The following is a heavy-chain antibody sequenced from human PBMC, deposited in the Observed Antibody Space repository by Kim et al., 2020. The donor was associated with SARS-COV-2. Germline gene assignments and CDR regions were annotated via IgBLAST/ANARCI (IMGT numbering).Heavy chain of an antibody. J-gene: IGHJ6*02. CDR3: ARDKREDYGDYGVYYYYGMDV. CDR1: GGSISSSSYY. Sequence: SETLSLTCTVSGGSISSSSYYWGWIRQPPGKGLEWIGSSYYSVSTYYNPSLKSRVTISVDTSKNQFSLKLSSVTAADTSAYYCARDKREDYGDYGVYYYYGMDVWGQGTTVTVSS. D-gene: IGHD4-17*01. CDR2: SYYSVST. V-gene: IGHV4-39*07.